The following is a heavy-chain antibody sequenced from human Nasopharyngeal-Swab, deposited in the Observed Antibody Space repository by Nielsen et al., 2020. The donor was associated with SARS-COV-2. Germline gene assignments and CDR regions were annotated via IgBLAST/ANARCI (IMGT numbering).Heavy chain of an antibody. J-gene: IGHJ6*03. D-gene: IGHD1-20*01. V-gene: IGHV4-59*08. CDR2: IYYSGST. Sequence: SETLSFTCTVSGGSISSYYWSWIRQPPGKGLEWIGYIYYSGSTNYNPSLKSRVTISVDTSKNQFSLKLSSVTAADTAVYYCARRGFITGRAGYYYYMDVWGKGTTVTVSS. CDR3: ARRGFITGRAGYYYYMDV. CDR1: GGSISSYY.